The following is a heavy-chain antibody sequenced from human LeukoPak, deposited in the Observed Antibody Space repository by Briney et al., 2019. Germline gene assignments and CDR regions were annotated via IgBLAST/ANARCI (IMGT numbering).Heavy chain of an antibody. CDR3: ARDWPASIVGATDDAFDI. J-gene: IGHJ3*02. CDR1: GFTFSSYS. Sequence: GGSLRLSCAASGFTFSSYSMSWVRQAPGKGLGWVANIKQDGSEKYYVDSVKGRFTISRDNAKNSLYLQTNSLRAEDTAVYYCARDWPASIVGATDDAFDIWGQGTMVTVSS. D-gene: IGHD1-26*01. V-gene: IGHV3-7*01. CDR2: IKQDGSEK.